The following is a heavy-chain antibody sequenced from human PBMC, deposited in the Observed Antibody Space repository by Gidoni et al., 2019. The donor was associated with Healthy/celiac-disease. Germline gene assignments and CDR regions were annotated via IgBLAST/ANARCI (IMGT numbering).Heavy chain of an antibody. J-gene: IGHJ4*02. D-gene: IGHD6-6*01. V-gene: IGHV1-3*01. CDR2: INAGNGNT. CDR3: ARLLGEQLVGFDY. CDR1: GYTFTSYA. Sequence: VHLVQSAAEVKKPGASVKVSCKASGYTFTSYAMHWVRQAPGQRLEWMGWINAGNGNTKYSQKFQGRVTITRDTSASTAYMELSSLRSEDTAVYYCARLLGEQLVGFDYWGQGTLVTVSS.